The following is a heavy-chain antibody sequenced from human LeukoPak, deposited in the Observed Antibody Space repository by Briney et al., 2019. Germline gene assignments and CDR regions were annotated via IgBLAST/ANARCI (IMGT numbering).Heavy chain of an antibody. V-gene: IGHV4-39*01. CDR1: GGSISSSSYY. D-gene: IGHD3-10*01. J-gene: IGHJ4*02. CDR2: IYYSGST. Sequence: SETLSLTCTVSGGSISSSSYYWGWIRQPPGKGLEWIGSIYYSGSTYYNPSLKSRVTISVDTSKNQFSLKLSSVTAADTAVYYCARQGFDMVRGVLDYWGQGTLVTVSS. CDR3: ARQGFDMVRGVLDY.